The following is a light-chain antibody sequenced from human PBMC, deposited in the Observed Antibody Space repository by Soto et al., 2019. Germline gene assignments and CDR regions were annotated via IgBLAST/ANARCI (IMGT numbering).Light chain of an antibody. Sequence: IVLTQSPATLSLSPGERATLSCWASQSVGTYLAWYQQKPGQAPRLLIYDASTRATGVPARFSGSGSGTDFTLTISSLEPEDSAVYYCQQRNNWSFGPGTKLDIK. V-gene: IGKV3-11*01. CDR3: QQRNNWS. CDR2: DAS. CDR1: QSVGTY. J-gene: IGKJ3*01.